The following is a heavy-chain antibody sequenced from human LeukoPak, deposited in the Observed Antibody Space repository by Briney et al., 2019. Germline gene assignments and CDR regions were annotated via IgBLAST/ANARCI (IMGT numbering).Heavy chain of an antibody. V-gene: IGHV3-66*01. Sequence: LAGGSLRLSCAASGFTVSSNYMSWVRQAPGKGLEWVSVIYSGGSTYYADSVKGRFTISRDNSKNTLYLQMNSLRAEDTAVYYCATGFGDYRFPPDYWGQGTLVTVSS. D-gene: IGHD3-10*01. CDR2: IYSGGST. J-gene: IGHJ4*02. CDR3: ATGFGDYRFPPDY. CDR1: GFTVSSNY.